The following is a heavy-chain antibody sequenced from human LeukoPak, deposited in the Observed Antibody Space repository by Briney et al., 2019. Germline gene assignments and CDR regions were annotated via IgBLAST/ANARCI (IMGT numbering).Heavy chain of an antibody. Sequence: GGSLRLSGVASGFPFSSYWMTWVRQAPGKGLEWVANIKQDGSKKSYVDSVKGRFTISRDNAKNSLYLQMNSLRAEDTAIYYCTRVGYIDEGIDYWGQGTLVTVSS. D-gene: IGHD5-24*01. CDR2: IKQDGSKK. CDR1: GFPFSSYW. CDR3: TRVGYIDEGIDY. V-gene: IGHV3-7*04. J-gene: IGHJ4*02.